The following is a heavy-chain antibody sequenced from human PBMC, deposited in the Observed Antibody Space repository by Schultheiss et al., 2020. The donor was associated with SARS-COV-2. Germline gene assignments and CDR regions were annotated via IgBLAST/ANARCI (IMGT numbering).Heavy chain of an antibody. CDR3: ARGSYDFWSSYYYYYMDV. V-gene: IGHV4-34*01. CDR1: GGSFSGYY. Sequence: SQTLSLTCAVYGGSFSGYYWSWIRQPPGKGLEWIGEINHSGSTNSNPSLKSRVTISVDTSKNQFSLKLSSVTAADTAVYYCARGSYDFWSSYYYYYMDVWGKGTTVTVSS. D-gene: IGHD3-3*01. CDR2: INHSGST. J-gene: IGHJ6*03.